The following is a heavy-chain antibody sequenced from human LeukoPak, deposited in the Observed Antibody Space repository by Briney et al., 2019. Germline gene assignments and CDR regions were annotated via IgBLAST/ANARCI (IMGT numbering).Heavy chain of an antibody. V-gene: IGHV3-30-3*01. Sequence: GGSLRLSCAASEFTFSSYAMHWVRQAPGKGLEWVAVISYDGSNKYYADSVKGRFTISRDNSKNTLYLQMNSLRAEDTAVYYCARAYCGGDCYSGYYYYGMDVWGQETTVTVSS. J-gene: IGHJ6*02. CDR3: ARAYCGGDCYSGYYYYGMDV. CDR1: EFTFSSYA. CDR2: ISYDGSNK. D-gene: IGHD2-21*02.